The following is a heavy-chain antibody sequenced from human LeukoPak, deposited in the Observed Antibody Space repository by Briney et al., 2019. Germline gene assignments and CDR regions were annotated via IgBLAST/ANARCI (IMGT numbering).Heavy chain of an antibody. J-gene: IGHJ4*02. Sequence: GGSLRLSCAASGFTFSTYWMNWVRLAPGKGLQWVANMKQDGSDKYYVDSVKGRFTISRDNAKNSLYLQMNSLRAEDTAVYYCARESSGLYFDYWGQGTLVTVSS. D-gene: IGHD6-19*01. CDR3: ARESSGLYFDY. CDR2: MKQDGSDK. V-gene: IGHV3-7*01. CDR1: GFTFSTYW.